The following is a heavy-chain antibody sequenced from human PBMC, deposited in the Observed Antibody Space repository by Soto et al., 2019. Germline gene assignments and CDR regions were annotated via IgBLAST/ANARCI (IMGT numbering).Heavy chain of an antibody. Sequence: EVQLVESGGGLVQPGGSLRLSCAASGFTFSSYWMSWVRQVPGKGLEWVAKIKQDGSEKYYVDSVKGRFTISRDNTKNSLYLQMNSLRAEDTAVYYCARGQWGLDVWGQGTTVTVSS. CDR2: IKQDGSEK. D-gene: IGHD6-19*01. CDR1: GFTFSSYW. J-gene: IGHJ6*02. CDR3: ARGQWGLDV. V-gene: IGHV3-7*01.